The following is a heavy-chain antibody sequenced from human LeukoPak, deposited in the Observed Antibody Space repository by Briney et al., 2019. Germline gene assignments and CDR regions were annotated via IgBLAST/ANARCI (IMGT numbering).Heavy chain of an antibody. J-gene: IGHJ5*02. Sequence: GGSLRLSCAASGFTFSSYALSWVRQAPGKGLEWVSAISGSGGSTYYADSVKGRFTISRDNSKNTLYLQMNSLRAEDTAVYYCANSPPMIVVDSWFDPWGQGTLVTVSS. CDR2: ISGSGGST. CDR3: ANSPPMIVVDSWFDP. D-gene: IGHD3-22*01. CDR1: GFTFSSYA. V-gene: IGHV3-23*01.